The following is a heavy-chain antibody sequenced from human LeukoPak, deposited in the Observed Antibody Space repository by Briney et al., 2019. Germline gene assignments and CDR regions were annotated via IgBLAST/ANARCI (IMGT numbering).Heavy chain of an antibody. CDR2: INPNSGGT. J-gene: IGHJ4*02. CDR3: ARDDNRNQFHY. Sequence: ASVKVSCKASGYTFTGYYMHWVRQAPGQGLEWMGRINPNSGGTNYAQKFQGRVTMTRDTSISTAYMELRRLRSDDTAVYYCARDDNRNQFHYWGQGTLVTVSS. CDR1: GYTFTGYY. D-gene: IGHD1-14*01. V-gene: IGHV1-2*06.